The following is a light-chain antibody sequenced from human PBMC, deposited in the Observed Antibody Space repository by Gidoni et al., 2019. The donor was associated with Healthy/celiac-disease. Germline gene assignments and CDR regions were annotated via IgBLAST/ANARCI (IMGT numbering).Light chain of an antibody. Sequence: EIVLTQSPGTLSLSPGERATLSCRASQSVSSSYLAWYQQKPGQAPRLLISDRFSGSGSGTDFTLTISRLEPEDFAVYYCQQYGSSYTFGQGTKLEIK. CDR1: QSVSSSY. J-gene: IGKJ2*01. V-gene: IGKV3-20*01. CDR3: QQYGSSYT.